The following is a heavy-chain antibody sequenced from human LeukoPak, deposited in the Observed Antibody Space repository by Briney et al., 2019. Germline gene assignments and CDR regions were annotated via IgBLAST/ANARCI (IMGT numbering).Heavy chain of an antibody. D-gene: IGHD3-3*01. Sequence: SETLSPTCTVSGGSISSYYWSWIRQPPGKGLEWIGYIYYSGSTNYNPSLKGRVTISVDTSKNQFSLKLSSVTAADTAVYYCATGGYDFWSGQRLDYWGQGTLVTVSS. J-gene: IGHJ4*02. CDR3: ATGGYDFWSGQRLDY. V-gene: IGHV4-59*01. CDR2: IYYSGST. CDR1: GGSISSYY.